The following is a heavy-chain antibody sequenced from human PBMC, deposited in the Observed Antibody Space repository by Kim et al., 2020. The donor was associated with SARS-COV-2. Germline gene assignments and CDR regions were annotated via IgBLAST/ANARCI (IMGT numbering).Heavy chain of an antibody. J-gene: IGHJ4*02. CDR2: INHSGST. CDR3: AGRPHYYDSSGYSVDY. V-gene: IGHV4-34*01. CDR1: GGSFSGYY. Sequence: SETLSLTCAVYGGSFSGYYWSWIRQPPGKGLEWIGEINHSGSTNCNPSLKSRVTISVDTSKNQFSLKLSSVTAADTAVYYCAGRPHYYDSSGYSVDYWGQGTLVTVSS. D-gene: IGHD3-22*01.